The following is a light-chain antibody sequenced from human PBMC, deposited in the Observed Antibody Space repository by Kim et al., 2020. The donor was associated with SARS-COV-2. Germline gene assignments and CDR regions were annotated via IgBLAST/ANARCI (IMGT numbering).Light chain of an antibody. CDR3: QSADSSGTPWV. Sequence: SYELTQPPSVSVSPGQTARITCSGDALPKQYAYWYQQKPGQAPVLVIYKASERPSGIPERFSGSSSGTTVTLTISGVQAEDEADYYCQSADSSGTPWVFGGGTQLTVL. CDR1: ALPKQY. V-gene: IGLV3-25*03. CDR2: KAS. J-gene: IGLJ3*02.